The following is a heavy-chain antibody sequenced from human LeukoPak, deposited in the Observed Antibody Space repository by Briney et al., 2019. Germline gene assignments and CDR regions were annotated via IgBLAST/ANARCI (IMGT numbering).Heavy chain of an antibody. CDR2: IIPIFGTA. CDR3: ARGSGETGGYYYVY. J-gene: IGHJ4*02. Sequence: ASVKVSCKASGGSFSRYAISWVRQAPGQGLEWMGGIIPIFGTANYAQKFQGRVRITADRSTRTAYMELRTLRSEDTAIYYCARGSGETGGYYYVYWGRGTPVTVSS. V-gene: IGHV1-69*13. CDR1: GGSFSRYA. D-gene: IGHD3-22*01.